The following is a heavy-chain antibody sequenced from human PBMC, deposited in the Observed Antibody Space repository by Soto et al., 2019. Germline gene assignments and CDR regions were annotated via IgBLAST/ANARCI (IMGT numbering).Heavy chain of an antibody. Sequence: GSLRLSCAASGFTFSSYGMHWVRQAPGKGLEWVAVISYDGSNKYYADSVKGRFTISRDNSKNTLYLQMNSLRAEDTAVYYCAKDRLLLRYFDYWGQGTQVTVSS. J-gene: IGHJ4*02. D-gene: IGHD2-15*01. CDR2: ISYDGSNK. V-gene: IGHV3-30*18. CDR1: GFTFSSYG. CDR3: AKDRLLLRYFDY.